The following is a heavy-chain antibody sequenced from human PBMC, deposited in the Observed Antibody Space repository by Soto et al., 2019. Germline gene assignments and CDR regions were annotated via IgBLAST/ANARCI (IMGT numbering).Heavy chain of an antibody. CDR2: IVSDGSAI. V-gene: IGHV3-33*01. Sequence: VVSLRLSCAVSGFPFSFYGFHWVRQSPGKGLEWLGVIVSDGSAIYHADSLEGRFFISRDNSKDILYLQMNSLRVEDTAVYYCARDDAFDNENGFDMWGQGTMVTVSS. CDR1: GFPFSFYG. J-gene: IGHJ3*02. CDR3: ARDDAFDNENGFDM. D-gene: IGHD3-3*02.